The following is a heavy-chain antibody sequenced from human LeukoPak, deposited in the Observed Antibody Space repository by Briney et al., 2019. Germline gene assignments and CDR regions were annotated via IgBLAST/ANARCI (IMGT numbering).Heavy chain of an antibody. J-gene: IGHJ4*02. CDR3: ARHHDGGPKLRLDF. CDR2: FHYSGSS. Sequence: SETLSLTCRVSGASVSNYYWSCIRQSPGKGLEWIGFFHYSGSSNYNPSLNSRVTTSIATSMNQLSLTLVSVTAADTAVYFCARHHDGGPKLRLDFWGLGVLVTVSS. CDR1: GASVSNYY. D-gene: IGHD2-15*01. V-gene: IGHV4-59*08.